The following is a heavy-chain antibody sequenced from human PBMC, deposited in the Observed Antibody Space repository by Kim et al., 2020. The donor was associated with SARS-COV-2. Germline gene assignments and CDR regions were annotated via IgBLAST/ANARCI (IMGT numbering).Heavy chain of an antibody. CDR2: I. J-gene: IGHJ5*02. Sequence: IYHADSVKGRLTISRDNAKNSLYLQMNSLRAEDKAVYYCARSIFGLFDPWGQGTLVTVSS. D-gene: IGHD3-3*01. V-gene: IGHV3-21*01. CDR3: ARSIFGLFDP.